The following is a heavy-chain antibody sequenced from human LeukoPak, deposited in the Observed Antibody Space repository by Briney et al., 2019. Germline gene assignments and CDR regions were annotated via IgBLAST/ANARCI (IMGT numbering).Heavy chain of an antibody. D-gene: IGHD2-2*01. CDR1: GFTFRSNT. J-gene: IGHJ4*02. CDR3: ARDQCSSTSCYCAY. Sequence: PGGSLRPSCAASGFTFRSNTMNWVRQAPGKGLEWVSSISSSSSYIYYADSVRGRFTISRDNAKNSLYLQMNSLSAEDTAVYYCARDQCSSTSCYCAYWGQGTLVTVSS. CDR2: ISSSSSYI. V-gene: IGHV3-21*01.